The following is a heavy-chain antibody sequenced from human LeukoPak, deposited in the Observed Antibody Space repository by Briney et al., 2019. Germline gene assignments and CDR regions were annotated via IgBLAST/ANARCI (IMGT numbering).Heavy chain of an antibody. V-gene: IGHV4-31*03. CDR3: ARAQYSSSYVDY. D-gene: IGHD6-6*01. CDR1: GGSISSGDYY. CDR2: IYYSGST. J-gene: IGHJ4*02. Sequence: SETLSLTCTVSGGSISSGDYYWTWIRQHPEKGLEWIGYIYYSGSTDYNPSLKSRVIISIDTSDNQFSLKVSSVTAADTAVYYCARAQYSSSYVDYWGQGTLVTVSS.